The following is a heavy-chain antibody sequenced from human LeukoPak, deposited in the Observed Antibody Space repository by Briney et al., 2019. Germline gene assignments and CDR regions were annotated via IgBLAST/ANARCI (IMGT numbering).Heavy chain of an antibody. Sequence: GWSLRLSCAASGFTFSSYWMNWVRQAPGKGLEWVANIKEEGSDKNYVGSVKGRFTISRDNAKNSLYLQMNSLRAEDTAVYYCAKGRDGYNAYFDYWGQGTLVTVSS. CDR1: GFTFSSYW. J-gene: IGHJ4*02. CDR2: IKEEGSDK. V-gene: IGHV3-7*05. D-gene: IGHD5-24*01. CDR3: AKGRDGYNAYFDY.